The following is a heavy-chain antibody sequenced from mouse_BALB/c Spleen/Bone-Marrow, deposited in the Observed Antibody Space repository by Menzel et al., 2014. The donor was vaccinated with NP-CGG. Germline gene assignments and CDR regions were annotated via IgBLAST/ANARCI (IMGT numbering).Heavy chain of an antibody. J-gene: IGHJ4*01. V-gene: IGHV2-6-7*01. CDR1: GFSLTGYG. CDR2: IWGDGST. D-gene: IGHD2-4*01. Sequence: QVQLQQSGPGLVAPSQSLSITCTVSGFSLTGYGVSWVRQSPGKGLEWLGMIWGDGSTDYNSALKSRLSISKDNSKSQVFLKMNRLQTDGTARYYCARDSFLITRALDYWGQGTSVTVSS. CDR3: ARDSFLITRALDY.